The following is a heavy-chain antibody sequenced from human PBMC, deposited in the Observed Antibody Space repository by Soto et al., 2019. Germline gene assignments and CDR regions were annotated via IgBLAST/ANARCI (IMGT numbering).Heavy chain of an antibody. J-gene: IGHJ4*02. V-gene: IGHV4-30-4*01. CDR3: ARGGYYDSSGYAHDY. Sequence: SETLSLTCTVSGSSISSGDYYWSWIRQHPGKGLEWIGYIYYSGSTYYNPSLKSRVTISVDTSKNQFSLKLSSVTAADTAVYYCARGGYYDSSGYAHDYWGQGTLVTVSS. CDR2: IYYSGST. CDR1: GSSISSGDYY. D-gene: IGHD3-22*01.